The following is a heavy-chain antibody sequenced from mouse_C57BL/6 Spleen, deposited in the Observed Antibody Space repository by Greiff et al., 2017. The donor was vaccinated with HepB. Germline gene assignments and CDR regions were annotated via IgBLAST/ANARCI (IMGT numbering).Heavy chain of an antibody. CDR2: INPSSGYT. V-gene: IGHV1-4*01. J-gene: IGHJ3*01. CDR1: GYTFTSYT. CDR3: ARGDPGWFAY. Sequence: VQLQESGAELARPGASVKMSCKASGYTFTSYTMHWVKQRPGQGLEWIGYINPSSGYTKYNQKFKDKATLTADKSSSTAYMQLSSLTSEDSAVYYCARGDPGWFAYWGQGTLVTVSA.